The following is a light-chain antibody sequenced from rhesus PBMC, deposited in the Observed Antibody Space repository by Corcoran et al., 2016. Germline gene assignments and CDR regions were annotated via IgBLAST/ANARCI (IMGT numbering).Light chain of an antibody. Sequence: DVQMTQSPSSLSASVGDRVTITCRASQGISSYLNWYKQKPGEAPGLLIYYTNLLESGVPSRVSGSGSGTEFTLIISSLQPEEFATYYGQHYYSLPLTFGHGTKVEIK. J-gene: IGKJ1*01. CDR2: YTN. CDR3: QHYYSLPLT. V-gene: IGKV1-32*05. CDR1: QGISSY.